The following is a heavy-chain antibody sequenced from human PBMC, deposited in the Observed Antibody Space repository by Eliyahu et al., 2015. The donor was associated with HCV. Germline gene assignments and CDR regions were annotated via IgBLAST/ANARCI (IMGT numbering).Heavy chain of an antibody. D-gene: IGHD3-10*01. CDR1: GFTFSSYA. CDR2: ISYDGSNK. Sequence: QVQLVESGGGVVQPGRSLRLSCAASGFTFSSYAMPGVRRAQGKGLEWVAVISYDGSNKYYADSVKDRFTISRDNSKNTLYLQMNSLRAEDTAVYYCARDGEKVNPYGSGSYCDYWGQGTLVTVSS. J-gene: IGHJ4*02. CDR3: ARDGEKVNPYGSGSYCDY. V-gene: IGHV3-30-3*01.